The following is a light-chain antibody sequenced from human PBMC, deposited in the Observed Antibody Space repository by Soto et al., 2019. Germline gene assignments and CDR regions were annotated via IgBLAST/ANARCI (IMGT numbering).Light chain of an antibody. Sequence: EIVLTQSPGTLSLSPGERATLSCRASQSVSSSYLAWYQQKPGQAPRLLIYGASSRATGIPDRFSGSGSVTDFTLTISRLEPEDFAVYYCQQYGSSLLTFGQGTRLEIK. CDR1: QSVSSSY. V-gene: IGKV3-20*01. CDR3: QQYGSSLLT. J-gene: IGKJ5*01. CDR2: GAS.